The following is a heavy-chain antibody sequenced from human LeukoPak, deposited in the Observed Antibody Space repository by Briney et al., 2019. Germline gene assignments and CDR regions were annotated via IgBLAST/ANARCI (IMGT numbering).Heavy chain of an antibody. D-gene: IGHD3-16*01. V-gene: IGHV1-2*02. Sequence: GASVKVSCKASGYTFTGYYMHWVRQAPGQGLEWMGWINPNSGGTNYAQKFQGRVTITADESTSTAYMELSSLRSEDTAVYYCAGLGEEDWGQGTLVTVSS. CDR3: AGLGEED. CDR2: INPNSGGT. CDR1: GYTFTGYY. J-gene: IGHJ4*02.